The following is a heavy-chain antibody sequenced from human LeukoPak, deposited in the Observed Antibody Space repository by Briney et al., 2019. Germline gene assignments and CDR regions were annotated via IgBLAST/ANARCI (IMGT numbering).Heavy chain of an antibody. CDR1: GYTFTGYY. CDR3: ARGGYSYGSYYMDV. CDR2: INPNSGGT. D-gene: IGHD5-18*01. J-gene: IGHJ6*03. V-gene: IGHV1-2*02. Sequence: ASVKVSCKASGYTFTGYYMHWVRQAPGQGLEWMGWINPNSGGTNYAQKFQGRVTMTRDTSTSTVYMELSSLRSEDTAVYYCARGGYSYGSYYMDVWGKGTTVTISS.